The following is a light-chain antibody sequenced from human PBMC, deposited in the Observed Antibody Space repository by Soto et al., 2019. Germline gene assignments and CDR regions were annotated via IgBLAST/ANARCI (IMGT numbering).Light chain of an antibody. Sequence: DIQMTQSPSSLSASVGDRVTITCRASQGISNYLAWFQQKPGKVPKLLIYAASTLQIGFPSRFSGSGPGTDFTRTNSNLQPEDGATYNCQKYNSAPFNVGTGTKVDIK. CDR3: QKYNSAPFN. CDR1: QGISNY. V-gene: IGKV1-27*01. CDR2: AAS. J-gene: IGKJ3*01.